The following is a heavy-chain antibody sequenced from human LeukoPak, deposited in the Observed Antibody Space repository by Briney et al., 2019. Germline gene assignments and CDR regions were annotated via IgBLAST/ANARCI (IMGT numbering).Heavy chain of an antibody. CDR2: IYYRGTT. Sequence: PSQTLSLTCTVSGGSISSGGYYWSWIRQHPGKGLEWIGYIYYRGTTNYNPSLKSRVTISVDTSKNQFSLRLSSVTAADTAVYYCARRCGGGSCYDAFDIWGQGTMVTVSS. J-gene: IGHJ3*02. V-gene: IGHV4-31*03. D-gene: IGHD2-15*01. CDR1: GGSISSGGYY. CDR3: ARRCGGGSCYDAFDI.